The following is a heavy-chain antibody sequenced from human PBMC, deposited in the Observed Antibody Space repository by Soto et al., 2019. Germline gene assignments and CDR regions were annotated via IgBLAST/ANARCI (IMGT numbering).Heavy chain of an antibody. J-gene: IGHJ5*02. CDR2: ISGSGGST. D-gene: IGHD2-2*01. CDR1: AFTFSSYA. Sequence: EVQLLESGGGLVQPGGSLRLSCAASAFTFSSYAMSWVRQDPGKVLEWVSAISGSGGSTYYAYSVKGRFTISRDNSKNTLYLQMNSLRAEDTAVYYCAKVSDIVGVPAVGPLNWFDPWGQGTLVTVSS. CDR3: AKVSDIVGVPAVGPLNWFDP. V-gene: IGHV3-23*01.